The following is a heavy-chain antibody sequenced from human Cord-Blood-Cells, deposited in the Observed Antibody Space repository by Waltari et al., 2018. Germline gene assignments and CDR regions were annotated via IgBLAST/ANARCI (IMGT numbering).Heavy chain of an antibody. D-gene: IGHD6-19*01. CDR3: AVGWYYGGTDDAFDI. CDR2: INPNSGGT. V-gene: IGHV1-2*04. J-gene: IGHJ3*02. CDR1: GYPFTGYY. Sequence: QVQLVQSGAAVKKPGAAVKVSCKASGYPFTGYYMHWVRQAPGQGLEWMGWINPNSGGTNYAQKFQGWVTMTRDTSISTAYMELSRLRSDDTAVYYCAVGWYYGGTDDAFDIWGQGTMVTVSS.